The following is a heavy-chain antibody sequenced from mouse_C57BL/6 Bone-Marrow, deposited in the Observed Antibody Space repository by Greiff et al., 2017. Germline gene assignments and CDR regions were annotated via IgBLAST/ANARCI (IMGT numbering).Heavy chain of an antibody. J-gene: IGHJ1*03. CDR2: ISNLAYII. Sequence: EVKLVESGGGLVQPGGSLKLSCAASGFTFSDYGMAWVRQAPRQGPEWVAFISNLAYIIYYADTVTGRFTISRENAKNTQYLEMSSLRSEDTAMDYGARRDWYWYFDVWGTGTTVTVSS. D-gene: IGHD4-1*01. CDR1: GFTFSDYG. CDR3: ARRDWYWYFDV. V-gene: IGHV5-15*01.